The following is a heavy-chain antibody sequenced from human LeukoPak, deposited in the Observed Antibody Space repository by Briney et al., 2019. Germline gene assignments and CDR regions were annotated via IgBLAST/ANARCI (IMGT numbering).Heavy chain of an antibody. D-gene: IGHD3-10*01. CDR1: GFTFSSYS. CDR3: AWSPMVRGVPLDY. CDR2: ISSSSSTI. V-gene: IGHV3-48*01. Sequence: GGSLRLSCAASGFTFSSYSMNWVRQAPGKGLEWVSYISSSSSTIYYADSVKGRFTISRDNAKNSLYLQMNSLRAEDTAVYYCAWSPMVRGVPLDYWGQGTLVTVSS. J-gene: IGHJ4*02.